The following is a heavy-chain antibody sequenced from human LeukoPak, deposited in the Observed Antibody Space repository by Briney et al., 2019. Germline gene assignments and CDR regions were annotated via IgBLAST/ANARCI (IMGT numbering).Heavy chain of an antibody. CDR2: IYYSGSF. D-gene: IGHD5-18*01. Sequence: SETLSLTCTVSGGSISSYYWSWIRQPPGKGLEWIGYIYYSGSFSYNPSLKSRVTISADTSKKQFSMKLSSVTAADTAVYYCARSPDGYRYTYFDYWGQGTLVTVSS. CDR3: ARSPDGYRYTYFDY. CDR1: GGSISSYY. V-gene: IGHV4-59*01. J-gene: IGHJ4*02.